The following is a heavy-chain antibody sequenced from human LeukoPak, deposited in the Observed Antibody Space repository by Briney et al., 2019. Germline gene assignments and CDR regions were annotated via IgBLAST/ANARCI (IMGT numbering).Heavy chain of an antibody. V-gene: IGHV3-7*01. Sequence: PGGSLRLSCAASGFTFSSYWMSWVRQAPGKGLEWVANIKQDGSEKYYVDSVKGRFTVSRDNAKNSLYLQMNSLRAEDTAVYYCARDREITIFGVVPYFDYWGQGTLVTVSS. CDR2: IKQDGSEK. CDR1: GFTFSSYW. J-gene: IGHJ4*02. CDR3: ARDREITIFGVVPYFDY. D-gene: IGHD3-3*01.